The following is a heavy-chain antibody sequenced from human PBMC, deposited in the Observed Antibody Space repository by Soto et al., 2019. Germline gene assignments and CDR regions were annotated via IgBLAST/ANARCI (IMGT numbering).Heavy chain of an antibody. V-gene: IGHV4-30-2*01. J-gene: IGHJ4*02. Sequence: QLQLQESGSGLVKPSQTLSLTCAVSGGSISSDGYSWSWIRQPPGKGLEWIGYIYHSGSTYYNPSLKSRVTISVDRSKNQFSLKLNSVTAAVTAVYYCASHYYGSGTPSYYFNYWGQGTLVTVSS. CDR3: ASHYYGSGTPSYYFNY. CDR1: GGSISSDGYS. CDR2: IYHSGST. D-gene: IGHD3-10*01.